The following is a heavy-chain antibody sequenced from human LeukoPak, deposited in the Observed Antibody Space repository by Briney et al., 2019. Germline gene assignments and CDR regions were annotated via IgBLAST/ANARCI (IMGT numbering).Heavy chain of an antibody. CDR2: MNPNSCNT. Sequence: ASVNASCKSSGYTFTSYDINWVRQATGQGLEWMGWMNPNSCNTGYAQKFQGRVTMSRNTSISTACMELSSLRSEDTAVYYCERDGPTGEIRSGYDPNPYYYYYGMDVWGQGTTVTVS. J-gene: IGHJ6*02. D-gene: IGHD5-12*01. CDR1: GYTFTSYD. V-gene: IGHV1-8*01. CDR3: ERDGPTGEIRSGYDPNPYYYYYGMDV.